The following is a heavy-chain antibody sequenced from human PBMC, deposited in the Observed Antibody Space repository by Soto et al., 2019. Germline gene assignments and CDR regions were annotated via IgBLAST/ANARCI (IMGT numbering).Heavy chain of an antibody. J-gene: IGHJ4*02. V-gene: IGHV2-5*02. CDR1: GFSLNTRGVG. CDR3: AYRPVVLGSGWNFDC. CDR2: IHWDDEK. D-gene: IGHD6-19*01. Sequence: QITLKESGPPLVIPTQTLTLTCTFSGFSLNTRGVGVGWIRQPPGKALEWVALIHWDDEKRYSPSLRNTLTITKDTSKNQVVLIMTNIDPVDTAPYSRAYRPVVLGSGWNFDCWGQGILVTVSS.